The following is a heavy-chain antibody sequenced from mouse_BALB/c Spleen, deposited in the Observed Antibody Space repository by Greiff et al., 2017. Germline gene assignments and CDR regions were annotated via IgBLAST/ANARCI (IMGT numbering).Heavy chain of an antibody. V-gene: IGHV3-6*02. Sequence: EVKVEESGPGLVKPSQSLSLTCSVTGYSITSGYYWNWIRQFPGNKLEWMGYISYDGSNNYNPSLKNRISITRDTSKNQFFLKLNSVTTEDTATYYCARDMNWGQGTLVTVSA. D-gene: IGHD2-3*01. CDR3: ARDMN. CDR1: GYSITSGYY. J-gene: IGHJ3*01. CDR2: ISYDGSN.